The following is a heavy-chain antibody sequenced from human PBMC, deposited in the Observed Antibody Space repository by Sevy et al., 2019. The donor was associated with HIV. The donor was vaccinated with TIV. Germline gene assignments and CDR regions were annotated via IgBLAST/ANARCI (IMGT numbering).Heavy chain of an antibody. V-gene: IGHV3-33*01. Sequence: GGSLSLPFAGSGFTFSNYGIHWVRQAPAKGRGGVAVIWKDGSNKYYADSVKGRLTISRDNSKNTLYLQMNSLRVEDTAVYFCARGGDFNDRSAKRDFDYWGQGTLVTVSS. J-gene: IGHJ4*02. CDR2: IWKDGSNK. CDR1: GFTFSNYG. CDR3: ARGGDFNDRSAKRDFDY. D-gene: IGHD3-22*01.